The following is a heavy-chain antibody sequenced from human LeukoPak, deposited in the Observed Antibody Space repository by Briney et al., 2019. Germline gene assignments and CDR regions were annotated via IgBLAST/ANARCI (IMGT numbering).Heavy chain of an antibody. V-gene: IGHV4-30-2*01. CDR1: GGSISSGGYS. J-gene: IGHJ4*02. Sequence: SETLSLTCAVSGGSISSGGYSWSWIRQPPGKGLEWIGYIYHSGSTYYNPSLKSRVTISVDRSKNQFSLKLSSVTAADTAVYYCARGYSSSSPFDYWGQGTLVTVSS. CDR3: ARGYSSSSPFDY. CDR2: IYHSGST. D-gene: IGHD6-6*01.